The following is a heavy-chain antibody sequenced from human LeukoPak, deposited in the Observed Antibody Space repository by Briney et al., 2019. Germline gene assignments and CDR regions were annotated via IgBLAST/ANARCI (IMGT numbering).Heavy chain of an antibody. CDR1: GFTFSSYA. Sequence: PGRSLRLSCAASGFTFSSYAMHWVRQAPGKGLEWVAVISYDGSNKYYADSVKGRFTISRDNSKNTLYLQMNSLRGEDTAVYYCARVVDTAMVIYCYYYGMDVWGQGTTVTVSS. J-gene: IGHJ6*02. V-gene: IGHV3-30-3*01. D-gene: IGHD5-18*01. CDR3: ARVVDTAMVIYCYYYGMDV. CDR2: ISYDGSNK.